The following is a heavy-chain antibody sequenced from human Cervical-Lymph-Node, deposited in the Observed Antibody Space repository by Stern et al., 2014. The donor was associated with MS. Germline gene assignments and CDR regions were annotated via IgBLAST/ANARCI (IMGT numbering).Heavy chain of an antibody. CDR1: GFTFSSYS. D-gene: IGHD3-9*01. J-gene: IGHJ4*02. V-gene: IGHV3-48*02. Sequence: EVQLVESGGGLVQPGGSLRLSCAASGFTFSSYSMNWVRQAPGKGLEWVSYISSSSSTIYYADSVKGRFTISRDNAKNSPYLQMNSLRDEDTAVYYCARVQLFLTGYYPLDYWGQGTLVTVSS. CDR3: ARVQLFLTGYYPLDY. CDR2: ISSSSSTI.